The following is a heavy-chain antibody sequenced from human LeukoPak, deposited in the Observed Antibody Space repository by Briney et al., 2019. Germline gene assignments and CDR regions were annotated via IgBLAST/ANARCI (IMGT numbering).Heavy chain of an antibody. V-gene: IGHV1-69*13. CDR1: GGTFSSYA. Sequence: GASVKVSCKASGGTFSSYAISWVRQAPGQGLEWMGGIIPIFGTANYAQKFQGRVTITADESTSTAYMELSSLRSEDTAVYYCARESLIQLWFKGYFDYWGQGTLVTVSS. CDR3: ARESLIQLWFKGYFDY. D-gene: IGHD5-18*01. J-gene: IGHJ4*02. CDR2: IIPIFGTA.